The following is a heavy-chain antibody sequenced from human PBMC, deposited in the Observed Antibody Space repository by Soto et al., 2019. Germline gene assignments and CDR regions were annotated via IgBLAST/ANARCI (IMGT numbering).Heavy chain of an antibody. CDR3: EVTTGF. Sequence: GASVKVSCKTSGYTFTDYDINWVRQATGQGLEWMGWVSPGNGNAGYAPQFQGRVTMTSDTSIGTVYMELSSLTSEDTAVYFCEVTTGFWGQGTVVTVSS. J-gene: IGHJ4*02. V-gene: IGHV1-8*01. CDR2: VSPGNGNA. D-gene: IGHD2-21*02. CDR1: GYTFTDYD.